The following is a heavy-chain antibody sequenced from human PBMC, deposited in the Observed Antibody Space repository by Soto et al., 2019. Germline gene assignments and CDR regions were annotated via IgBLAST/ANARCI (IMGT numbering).Heavy chain of an antibody. CDR3: AREGCTNGVCYHYCYYGMDV. D-gene: IGHD2-8*01. CDR1: GGTFSSYA. Sequence: QVQLVQSGAEVKKPGSSVKVSCKASGGTFSSYAISWVRQAPGQGLEWLGGIIPIFGTANYAQKFQGRVTITADKSTSTAYMELSSLRSEDTAVYYCAREGCTNGVCYHYCYYGMDVWGQGTTVTVSS. CDR2: IIPIFGTA. J-gene: IGHJ6*02. V-gene: IGHV1-69*06.